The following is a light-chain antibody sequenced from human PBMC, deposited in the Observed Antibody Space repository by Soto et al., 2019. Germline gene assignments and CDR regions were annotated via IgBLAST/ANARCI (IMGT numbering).Light chain of an antibody. CDR1: SSDVGGYNH. CDR2: DVN. V-gene: IGLV2-14*03. J-gene: IGLJ2*01. CDR3: SSXAXSSTLL. Sequence: QSALTQPASVSGSPGQSITISCTGTSSDVGGYNHVSWYQQHPGKAPKLMIYDVNNRPSGVSNRFSGSKSGNTASLTISGLQAXXEXXYYCSSXAXSSTLLFGGGTKLTVL.